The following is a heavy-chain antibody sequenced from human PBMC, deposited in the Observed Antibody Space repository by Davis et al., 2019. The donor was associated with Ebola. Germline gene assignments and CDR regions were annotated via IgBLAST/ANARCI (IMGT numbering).Heavy chain of an antibody. D-gene: IGHD3-3*01. J-gene: IGHJ4*02. CDR1: GGTFSSYA. Sequence: AASVKVSCKASGGTFSSYAISWVRQAPGQRLEWMGGIIPVFATTNYAQKFQGRVTMTTDTSTSTVHMELRSLRSDDTAVYYCARDNSIWSGYYIDYWGQGTLVTVSS. V-gene: IGHV1-69*05. CDR2: IIPVFATT. CDR3: ARDNSIWSGYYIDY.